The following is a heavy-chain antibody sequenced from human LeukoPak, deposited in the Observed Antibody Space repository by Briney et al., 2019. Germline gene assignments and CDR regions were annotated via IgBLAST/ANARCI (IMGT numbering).Heavy chain of an antibody. J-gene: IGHJ5*02. CDR3: ARAAYDSSRSPNWFDP. CDR1: GFTFCSYA. CDR2: ISCSGGST. V-gene: IGHV3-23*01. Sequence: GGSLRLSCAASGFTFCSYAMSWVRQAPGKGLGWVSAISCSGGSTYFADSVRGRFTISRDNSKNTLSLQMHSLRAEATAAYYCARAAYDSSRSPNWFDPWGQGTLVTVSS. D-gene: IGHD3-22*01.